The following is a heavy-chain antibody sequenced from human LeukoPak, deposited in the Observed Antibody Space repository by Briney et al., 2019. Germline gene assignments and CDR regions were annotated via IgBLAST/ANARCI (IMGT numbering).Heavy chain of an antibody. CDR1: GFTFSDYY. Sequence: PGGSLRLSCAASGFTFSDYYMSWIRQAPGKGLEWVSYISSSGNTIKYADSVKCRFTISRDNPKNSLYLQMNSLRGEDTAVYYCATMPYCSSATCYDFGMDVWGQGTTVTVSS. D-gene: IGHD2-2*01. J-gene: IGHJ6*02. CDR3: ATMPYCSSATCYDFGMDV. V-gene: IGHV3-11*01. CDR2: ISSSGNTI.